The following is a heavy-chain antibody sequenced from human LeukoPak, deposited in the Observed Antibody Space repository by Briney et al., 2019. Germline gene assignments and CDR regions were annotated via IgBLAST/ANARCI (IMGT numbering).Heavy chain of an antibody. J-gene: IGHJ4*02. Sequence: GGSLRLSCAASGFTFSSYSMYWVRQAPGKGLEWVSSISSIGTYIYYADSVKGRFTISRDNAKNSLYLQMNSLRAEDTAVYYCARALNYYDSSGYYFFGYWGQGTLVTVSS. D-gene: IGHD3-22*01. CDR1: GFTFSSYS. CDR2: ISSIGTYI. CDR3: ARALNYYDSSGYYFFGY. V-gene: IGHV3-21*04.